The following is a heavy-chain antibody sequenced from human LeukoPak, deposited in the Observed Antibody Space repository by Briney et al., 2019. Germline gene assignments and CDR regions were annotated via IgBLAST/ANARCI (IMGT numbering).Heavy chain of an antibody. V-gene: IGHV1-2*02. D-gene: IGHD5-18*01. CDR2: INPNSGGT. Sequence: ASVKVSCKASEYTFTAYYMHWVRQAPGQGLEWMGWINPNSGGTNYAQKFQGRVTMTRDTSISTAYMELSRLRSDDTAVYYCARVGDTAMVIDYWGQGTLVTVSS. CDR3: ARVGDTAMVIDY. CDR1: EYTFTAYY. J-gene: IGHJ4*02.